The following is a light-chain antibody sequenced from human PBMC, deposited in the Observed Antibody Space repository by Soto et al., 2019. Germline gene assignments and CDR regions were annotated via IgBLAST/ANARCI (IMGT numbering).Light chain of an antibody. CDR2: LGS. CDR3: MQTLQTPRT. J-gene: IGKJ1*01. CDR1: QSLLHSNGYNY. V-gene: IGKV2-28*01. Sequence: DIVMTQSPLSLPVTPGEPASISCRSSQSLLHSNGYNYLDWYLQKPGQSPQLLIYLGSNRASGVHDRXSGSGSGTDFTLKINRVEAEDVGVYYCMQTLQTPRTFGQGTKVEIK.